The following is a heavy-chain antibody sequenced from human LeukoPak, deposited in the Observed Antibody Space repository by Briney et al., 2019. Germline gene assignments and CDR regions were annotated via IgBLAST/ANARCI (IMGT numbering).Heavy chain of an antibody. CDR2: IYPYSGDT. CDR1: GYTFTGYY. CDR3: ARDRNSGSSLDI. D-gene: IGHD6-6*01. V-gene: IGHV1-2*02. J-gene: IGHJ3*02. Sequence: ASVKVSCKASGYTFTGYYIHWVRHAPGQGLEWMGWIYPYSGDTNYAQNFQGRVTMTRDTSISTAYMELSSLKSDDTAVYYCARDRNSGSSLDIWGQGTMLTVSS.